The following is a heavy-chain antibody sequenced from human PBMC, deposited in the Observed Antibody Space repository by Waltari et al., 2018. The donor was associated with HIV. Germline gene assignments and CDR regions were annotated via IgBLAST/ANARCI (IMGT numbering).Heavy chain of an antibody. J-gene: IGHJ6*02. D-gene: IGHD3-22*01. Sequence: QVPLVHSGPEVKRPGASVKLSCKGYGYYFLNLEVYWLRQGPGQGTEWLGWRNTNSGNTAYQYIFEERVNITRDVSTDTAYMEMSGLTPEDTAIYYCARNSSAKGNRYFCYGLDVWGQGTPVTV. V-gene: IGHV1-8*02. CDR2: RNTNSGNT. CDR1: GYYFLNLE. CDR3: ARNSSAKGNRYFCYGLDV.